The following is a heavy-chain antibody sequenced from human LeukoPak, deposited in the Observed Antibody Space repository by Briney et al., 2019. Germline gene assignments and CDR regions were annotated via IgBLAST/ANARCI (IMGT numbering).Heavy chain of an antibody. V-gene: IGHV4-4*07. J-gene: IGHJ4*02. D-gene: IGHD1-26*01. CDR1: GGSISGYY. CDR3: ARQDSKVGAYTGPYYFDY. CDR2: IYTSGPT. Sequence: SSETLSLTCTVSGGSISGYYWSWIRQPAGKGLGWIGRIYTSGPTHDNPSLKSRVTMSVDTSKNQVSLKVSSVTAADTAVYYCARQDSKVGAYTGPYYFDYWGQGTLVTVSS.